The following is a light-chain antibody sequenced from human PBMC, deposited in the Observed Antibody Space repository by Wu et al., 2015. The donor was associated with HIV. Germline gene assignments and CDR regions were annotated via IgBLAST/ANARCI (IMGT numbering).Light chain of an antibody. CDR2: ATS. J-gene: IGKJ4*01. Sequence: DIHMTQSPSSLSASVGDRVSITCRASQGISKSLAWYQQKPGKAPKLLLYATSRLESGVPPRFSGSGSVTDYTLTISSLQPEDFVTYYCQQYYSTPLTFGGGTKVEIK. CDR1: QGISKS. CDR3: QQYYSTPLT. V-gene: IGKV1-NL1*01.